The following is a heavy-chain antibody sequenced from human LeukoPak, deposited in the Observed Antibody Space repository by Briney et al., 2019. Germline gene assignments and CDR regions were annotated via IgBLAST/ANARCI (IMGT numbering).Heavy chain of an antibody. CDR3: ARGGGGYVWFDP. CDR2: IYYSGST. V-gene: IGHV4-31*01. J-gene: IGHJ5*02. D-gene: IGHD5-12*01. Sequence: SETLSLTCTVSGVSISSGGYYWGGIRQQPGKGLEWIVYIYYSGSTYYHPSLKSLVTISVDTSKNQFSLKLSSVTAADTAVYYCARGGGGYVWFDPWGQGTLVTVSS. CDR1: GVSISSGGYY.